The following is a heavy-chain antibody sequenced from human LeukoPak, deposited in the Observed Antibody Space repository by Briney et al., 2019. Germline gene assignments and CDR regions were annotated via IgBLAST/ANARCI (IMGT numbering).Heavy chain of an antibody. V-gene: IGHV3-15*01. CDR1: GFTFSNAW. CDR2: IKSKTDGGTT. CDR3: TTGGFSYYGSGVNY. J-gene: IGHJ4*02. Sequence: GGSLRLACAASGFTFSNAWMSWVCQAPGKGLEGVRRIKSKTDGGTTDYAAPVKGRFTISRDDSKNTLYLQMNSLKTKDTAVYYCTTGGFSYYGSGVNYWGQGTLVTVSS. D-gene: IGHD3-10*01.